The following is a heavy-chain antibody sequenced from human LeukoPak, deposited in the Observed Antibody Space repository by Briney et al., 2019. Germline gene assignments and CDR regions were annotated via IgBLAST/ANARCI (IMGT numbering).Heavy chain of an antibody. CDR3: VYDSSGYYYLFDY. CDR1: GGTFSSYA. Sequence: SVKVSCKASGGTFSSYAISWVRPAPGQGLEWMGRIIPILGIANYAQKFQGRVTITADKSTSTAYMELSSLRSEDTAVYYCVYDSSGYYYLFDYWGQGTLVTVSS. V-gene: IGHV1-69*04. CDR2: IIPILGIA. D-gene: IGHD3-22*01. J-gene: IGHJ4*02.